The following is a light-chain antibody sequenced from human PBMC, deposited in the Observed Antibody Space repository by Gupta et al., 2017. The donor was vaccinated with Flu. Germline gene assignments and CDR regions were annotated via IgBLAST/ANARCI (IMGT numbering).Light chain of an antibody. CDR3: MQALQTRT. J-gene: IGKJ1*01. V-gene: IGKV2-28*01. CDR2: LGS. Sequence: DIVMTQSPLSLPVTPGEPASISCRSSQSLLHSNGYNYLDWYLQKPGQSPQLLIYLGSNRASGVPDRFSGSGSGTDFTLKISRVEAEDVGVYYCMQALQTRTFGNVTKVEIK. CDR1: QSLLHSNGYNY.